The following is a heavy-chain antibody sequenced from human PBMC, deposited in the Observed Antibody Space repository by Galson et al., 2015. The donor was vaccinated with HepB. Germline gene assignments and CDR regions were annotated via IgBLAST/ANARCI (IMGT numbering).Heavy chain of an antibody. Sequence: SVKVSCKASGYTFTSYGISWVRQAPGQGLEWMGWISAYNGNTNYAQKLQGRVTMTTDTSTSTAYMELRSLRSDDTAVYYCARDPGGQGTAMVTGEFDPWGQGTLVTVSS. CDR2: ISAYNGNT. J-gene: IGHJ5*02. D-gene: IGHD5-18*01. CDR3: ARDPGGQGTAMVTGEFDP. V-gene: IGHV1-18*04. CDR1: GYTFTSYG.